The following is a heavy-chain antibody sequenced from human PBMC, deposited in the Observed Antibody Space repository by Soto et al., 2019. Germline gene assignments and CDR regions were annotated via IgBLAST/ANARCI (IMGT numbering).Heavy chain of an antibody. J-gene: IGHJ4*02. D-gene: IGHD3-10*01. CDR1: GYTFTSYD. V-gene: IGHV1-8*01. Sequence: QVQLVQSRAEVKKPGASVKVSCKASGYTFTSYDINWVRQATGQGLEWRGWMNPNSGNTGYAQKFQGRVTMTRNTSISTAYMELSSLRSEDTAVYYCARGQRANYYGSGSYLAAGYWGQGTLVTVSS. CDR3: ARGQRANYYGSGSYLAAGY. CDR2: MNPNSGNT.